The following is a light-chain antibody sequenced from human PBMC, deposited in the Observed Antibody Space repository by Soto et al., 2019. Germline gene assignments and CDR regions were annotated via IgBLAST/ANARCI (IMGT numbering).Light chain of an antibody. CDR3: QQSYDIPRT. CDR2: AAS. CDR1: QSINTY. Sequence: DIQITQSPASLSASVVEGVTITCRPSQSINTYFNWYQQKPGKAPQLLIYAASSLQGGVPSRFSGSGSGTDFTLTISTLQPEDFATYYCQQSYDIPRTFGQGTRLEI. J-gene: IGKJ5*01. V-gene: IGKV1-39*01.